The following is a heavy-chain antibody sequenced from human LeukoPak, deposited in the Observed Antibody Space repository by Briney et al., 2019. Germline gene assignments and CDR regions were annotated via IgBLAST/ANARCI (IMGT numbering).Heavy chain of an antibody. CDR3: ARDQSRVGYSYGYLNY. V-gene: IGHV3-30-3*01. CDR1: GFTFSSYA. Sequence: PGGSLRLSCAASGFTFSSYAMHWVRQAPGKGLEWVAVISYDGSNKYYADSVKGRFTISRDNSKNTLYLQMNSLRAEDTAVYYCARDQSRVGYSYGYLNYWGQGTLVTVSS. CDR2: ISYDGSNK. D-gene: IGHD5-18*01. J-gene: IGHJ4*02.